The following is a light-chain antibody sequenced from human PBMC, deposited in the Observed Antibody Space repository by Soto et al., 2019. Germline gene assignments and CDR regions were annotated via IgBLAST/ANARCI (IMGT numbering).Light chain of an antibody. V-gene: IGKV1-5*03. J-gene: IGKJ3*01. CDR2: KAS. CDR1: QSISSW. Sequence: DIQMTQSPSTLSASVGDRVTITCRASQSISSWLAWYQQKPGKAPKLLIYKASTLESGVPSRFSGSGSGTEFTLTISSLQPGDFATYYCQQSFTFGPGTKVDIK. CDR3: QQSFT.